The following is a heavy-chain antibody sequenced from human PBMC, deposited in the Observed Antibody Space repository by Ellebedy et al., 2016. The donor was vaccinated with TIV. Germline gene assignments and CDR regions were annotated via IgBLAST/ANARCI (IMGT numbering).Heavy chain of an antibody. V-gene: IGHV3-23*01. D-gene: IGHD6-19*01. J-gene: IGHJ3*02. CDR3: ARAYSSGWYAFDI. CDR1: GFTFSSYA. CDR2: ISHTGSRT. Sequence: GESLKISCAASGFTFSSYAMSWVRQAPGKGLEWVSTISHTGSRTYYADSVKGRFTISRDNAKNSLYLQMNSLRAKDTAVYYCARAYSSGWYAFDIWGQGTMVTVSS.